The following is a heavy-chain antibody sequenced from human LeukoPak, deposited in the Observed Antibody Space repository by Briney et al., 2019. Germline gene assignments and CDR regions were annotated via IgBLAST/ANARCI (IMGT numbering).Heavy chain of an antibody. CDR2: ISPYNGNT. Sequence: ASVKVSCKASGYTFTSYGISWVRQAPGQGLEWMGWISPYNGNTNYAQKLQGRVTMTTDTSTSTAYIELRSLRSDDTAVYYCAREFSGRYPPSYFDYWGQGILVTVSS. J-gene: IGHJ4*02. CDR3: AREFSGRYPPSYFDY. D-gene: IGHD1-26*01. CDR1: GYTFTSYG. V-gene: IGHV1-18*01.